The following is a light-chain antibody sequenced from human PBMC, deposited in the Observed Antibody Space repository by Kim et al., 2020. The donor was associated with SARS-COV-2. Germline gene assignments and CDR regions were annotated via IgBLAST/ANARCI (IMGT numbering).Light chain of an antibody. V-gene: IGKV1-39*01. CDR2: AAS. J-gene: IGKJ2*02. CDR3: QQSYSTPRT. CDR1: QSISSY. Sequence: SASVGDRVTITCRASQSISSYLNWYQQKPGKAPKLLIYAASSLQSGVPSRFSGSGPGTDFTLTISSLQPEDFATYYCQQSYSTPRTFGQGTKLEI.